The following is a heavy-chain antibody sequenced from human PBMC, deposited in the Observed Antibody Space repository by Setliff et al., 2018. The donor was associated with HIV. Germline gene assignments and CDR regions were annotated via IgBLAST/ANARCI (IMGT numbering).Heavy chain of an antibody. CDR3: ARGSSVGWEVLRTDY. D-gene: IGHD1-26*01. Sequence: GASVKVSCKASGYTFSNHTIHWVRQAPGQRLEWMGWINAVNGNTKYSQKFQGRVTITRDTSASTAYMELSSLGSEDTAVYYCARGSSVGWEVLRTDYWGQGTLVTVS. V-gene: IGHV1-3*01. CDR2: INAVNGNT. CDR1: GYTFSNHT. J-gene: IGHJ4*02.